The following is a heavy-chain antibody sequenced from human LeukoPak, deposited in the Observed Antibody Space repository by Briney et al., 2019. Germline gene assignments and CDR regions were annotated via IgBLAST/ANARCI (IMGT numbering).Heavy chain of an antibody. J-gene: IGHJ4*02. CDR1: GGSISSSGYH. CDR3: ARCSLDYYDSLPHVGY. V-gene: IGHV4-39*01. CDR2: FNYNGNT. D-gene: IGHD3-22*01. Sequence: PSETLSLTCTVSGGSISSSGYHWDWIRQPPGKGLEWIGSFNYNGNTYYHPSLKSRVTISVDTSKNQFSLKLSSVTAADTAVYYCARCSLDYYDSLPHVGYWGQGTLVTVSS.